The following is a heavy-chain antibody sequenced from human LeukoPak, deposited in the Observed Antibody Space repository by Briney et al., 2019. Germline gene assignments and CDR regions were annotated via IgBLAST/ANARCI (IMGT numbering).Heavy chain of an antibody. CDR3: ARGVAVAGVRFDY. V-gene: IGHV1-69*13. D-gene: IGHD6-19*01. J-gene: IGHJ4*02. CDR2: IIPIFGTA. Sequence: ASVTVSFKASGGTFSSYAISWVRQAPGQGLEWMGGIIPIFGTANYAQKFQGRVTITADESTSTAYMELSSLRSEDTAVYYCARGVAVAGVRFDYWGQGTLVTVSS. CDR1: GGTFSSYA.